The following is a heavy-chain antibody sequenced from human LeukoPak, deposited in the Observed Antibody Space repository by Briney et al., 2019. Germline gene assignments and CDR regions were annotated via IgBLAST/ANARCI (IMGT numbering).Heavy chain of an antibody. Sequence: QPGGSLRLPCAASGFTFSSYGMHWVRQAPGKGLEWVAFIRYDGSNKYYADSVKGRFTISRDNSKNTLYLQMNSLRAEDTAVYYCADEVIVVVSAAMPVAFDIWGQGTMVTVSS. V-gene: IGHV3-30*02. CDR2: IRYDGSNK. CDR3: ADEVIVVVSAAMPVAFDI. D-gene: IGHD2-2*01. J-gene: IGHJ3*02. CDR1: GFTFSSYG.